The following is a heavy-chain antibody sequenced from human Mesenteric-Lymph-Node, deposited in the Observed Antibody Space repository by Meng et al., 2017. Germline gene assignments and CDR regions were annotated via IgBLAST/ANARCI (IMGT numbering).Heavy chain of an antibody. V-gene: IGHV3-23*01. J-gene: IGHJ6*02. Sequence: GESLKISCAASRFTFSTYAMAWVRQAPGKGLEWVSLISGNGEKTYYADSVQGRFTISRDNSKDTLYLQMNSLRDEDTAVYYCARDRFLEWLLYRYYYYYGMDVWGQGTTVTVSS. CDR1: RFTFSTYA. CDR3: ARDRFLEWLLYRYYYYYGMDV. CDR2: ISGNGEKT. D-gene: IGHD3-3*01.